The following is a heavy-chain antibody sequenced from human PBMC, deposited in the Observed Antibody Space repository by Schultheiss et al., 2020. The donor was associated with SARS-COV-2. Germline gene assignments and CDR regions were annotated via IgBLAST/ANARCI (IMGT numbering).Heavy chain of an antibody. Sequence: GESLKISCKGSGYRFSDYWIGWVRQMPGKGLEWMGIIYPGDSDTRYSPSFQGQVTISADKSISTAYLQWSSLKASDTAMYYCARLTVSGSRNMGIDYWGQGTLVTVSS. J-gene: IGHJ4*02. CDR3: ARLTVSGSRNMGIDY. CDR1: GYRFSDYW. V-gene: IGHV5-51*01. CDR2: IYPGDSDT. D-gene: IGHD1-26*01.